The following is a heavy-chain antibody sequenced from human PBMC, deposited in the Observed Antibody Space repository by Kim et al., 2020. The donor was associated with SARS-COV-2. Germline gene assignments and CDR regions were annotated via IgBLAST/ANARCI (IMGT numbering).Heavy chain of an antibody. V-gene: IGHV3-74*01. CDR2: ST. D-gene: IGHD2-21*01. J-gene: IGHJ4*02. Sequence: STSSAATVKSRCTISRDHAENTLYLHMSSLRAEDTAVYYCARAPGESFDYWGQGTLVTVSS. CDR3: ARAPGESFDY.